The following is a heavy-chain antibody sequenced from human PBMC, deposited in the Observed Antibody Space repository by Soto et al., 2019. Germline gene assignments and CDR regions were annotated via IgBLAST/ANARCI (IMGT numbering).Heavy chain of an antibody. V-gene: IGHV2-5*02. J-gene: IGHJ4*02. CDR3: AHRPFGNYGCWSGYYPFFEY. Sequence: GSGPTLVNPTPPLTLTCNVSGFSNSTSGVGVAWIRQPPGKTLERLALIYWDDDKRYSPSLRGSLTITKDTSTHQVVLTMSVMYPVDTSTNYCAHRPFGNYGCWSGYYPFFEYWGQGTPVTVSS. D-gene: IGHD3-3*01. CDR1: GFSNSTSGVG. CDR2: IYWDDDK.